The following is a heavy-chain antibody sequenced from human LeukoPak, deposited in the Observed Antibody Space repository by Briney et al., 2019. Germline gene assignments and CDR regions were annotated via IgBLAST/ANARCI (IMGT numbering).Heavy chain of an antibody. J-gene: IGHJ4*02. CDR1: GFTFSSDW. D-gene: IGHD3-22*01. CDR3: AREAYYDSSAALPADY. CDR2: IKQDGSEK. Sequence: GGSLRLSCAVSGFTFSSDWMSWVRQAPGKGLEWVANIKQDGSEKYYVDSVKGRFTISRDNAKNSLYLQMNSLRAEDTAVYYCAREAYYDSSAALPADYWGQGTLVTVSS. V-gene: IGHV3-7*01.